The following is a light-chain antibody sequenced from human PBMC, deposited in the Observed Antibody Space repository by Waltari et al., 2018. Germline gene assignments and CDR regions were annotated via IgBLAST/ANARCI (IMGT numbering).Light chain of an antibody. J-gene: IGKJ2*01. Sequence: DIQMTQSPSTLSASVGDRVTITCRASQSISSWLAWYQKKPGKAPKLRIYKASSLESGVPSRFSGSGSGTEFTLTIRRLQPDDFAAYYCQQYNSYPYTFGQGTKLEIK. V-gene: IGKV1-5*03. CDR2: KAS. CDR3: QQYNSYPYT. CDR1: QSISSW.